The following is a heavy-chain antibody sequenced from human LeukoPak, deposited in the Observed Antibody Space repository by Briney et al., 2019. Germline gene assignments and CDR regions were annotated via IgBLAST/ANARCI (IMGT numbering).Heavy chain of an antibody. Sequence: GGSLRLSCAASGFTFSSYWMHWVRQAPGKGLVWVSRINSDGSSSSYADSVKGRFTISRDNAKNTVYLQMNSLRAEDTAVYYCARGTRHGWELVVWGQGTLVTVSS. CDR3: ARGTRHGWELVV. V-gene: IGHV3-74*01. CDR1: GFTFSSYW. D-gene: IGHD1-26*01. J-gene: IGHJ4*02. CDR2: INSDGSSS.